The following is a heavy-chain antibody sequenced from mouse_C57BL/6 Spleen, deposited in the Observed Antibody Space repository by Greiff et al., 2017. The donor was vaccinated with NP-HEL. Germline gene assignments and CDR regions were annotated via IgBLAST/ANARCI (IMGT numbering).Heavy chain of an antibody. V-gene: IGHV5-16*01. CDR2: INYDGSST. D-gene: IGHD1-1*01. CDR3: ARRVYYGSSYYWYFDV. Sequence: EVKVVESEGGLVQPGSSMKLSCTASGFTFSDYYMAWVRQVPEKGLEWVANINYDGSSTYYLDSLKSRFIISRDNAKNILYLQMSSLKSEDTATYYCARRVYYGSSYYWYFDVWGTGTTVTVSS. CDR1: GFTFSDYY. J-gene: IGHJ1*03.